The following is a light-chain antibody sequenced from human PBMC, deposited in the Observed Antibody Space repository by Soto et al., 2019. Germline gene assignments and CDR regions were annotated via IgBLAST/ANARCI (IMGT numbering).Light chain of an antibody. CDR1: QSISSY. Sequence: DIQMTQYPSSLSASVGDRVTITCRASQSISSYLNWYQQKPGKAPKLLIYAASSLQSGVPSRFSGSGSGTDFTLTISSLQPEDFATYSCQQSYSTPRTFGPGTKLESK. V-gene: IGKV1-39*01. CDR3: QQSYSTPRT. J-gene: IGKJ2*01. CDR2: AAS.